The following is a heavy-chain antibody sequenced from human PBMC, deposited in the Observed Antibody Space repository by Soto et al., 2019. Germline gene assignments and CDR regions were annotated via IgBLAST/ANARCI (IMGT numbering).Heavy chain of an antibody. Sequence: NPSETLSLTCTVSGGSISSGDYYWSWIRQPPGKGLEWIGYIYYSGSTYYNPSLKSRVTISVDTSKNQFSLKLSSVTAADTAVYYCARGGSQDSSGYYKAMFDYWGQGTLVTVSS. V-gene: IGHV4-30-4*01. CDR3: ARGGSQDSSGYYKAMFDY. CDR1: GGSISSGDYY. D-gene: IGHD3-22*01. J-gene: IGHJ4*02. CDR2: IYYSGST.